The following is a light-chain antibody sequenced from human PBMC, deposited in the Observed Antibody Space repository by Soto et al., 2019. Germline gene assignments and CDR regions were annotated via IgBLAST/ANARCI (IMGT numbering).Light chain of an antibody. J-gene: IGKJ1*01. Sequence: EILMTQSPATVSASVGDRGTLTCRASQTLSSWLAWYQQKPGKAPKLLIYKVSSLTSGVPSRFSGSGSGTEFTLTISCLQSEDFATYYCQHYNSYSGAFGQGTKVDIK. CDR3: QHYNSYSGA. CDR1: QTLSSW. V-gene: IGKV1-5*03. CDR2: KVS.